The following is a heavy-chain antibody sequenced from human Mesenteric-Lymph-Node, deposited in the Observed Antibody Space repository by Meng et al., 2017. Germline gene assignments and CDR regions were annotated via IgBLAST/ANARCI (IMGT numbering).Heavy chain of an antibody. CDR1: GYTFTSYD. V-gene: IGHV1-8*01. Sequence: ASVKVSCKASGYTFTSYDINWVRQATGQGLEWMGWMNPNSGNTGYAQKFQGRVTMTRNTSISTAYMELSSLRSEDTAVYYCARAPGGIPYDYVWGSYRYGIGIFDYWGQGTLVTVSS. D-gene: IGHD3-16*02. CDR3: ARAPGGIPYDYVWGSYRYGIGIFDY. J-gene: IGHJ4*02. CDR2: MNPNSGNT.